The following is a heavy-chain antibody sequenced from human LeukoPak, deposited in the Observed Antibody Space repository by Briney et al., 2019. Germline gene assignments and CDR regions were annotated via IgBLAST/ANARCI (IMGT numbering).Heavy chain of an antibody. V-gene: IGHV4-34*01. CDR3: ARGTRCSGYEGY. D-gene: IGHD5-12*01. Sequence: SSETLSLTCAVYGGSFSGYYWSWIRQPPGKGLEWIGEINHSGSTNYNPSLKSRVTISVDTSKNQFSLKLSSVTAADTAVYYCARGTRCSGYEGYWGQGTLVTVSS. CDR2: INHSGST. CDR1: GGSFSGYY. J-gene: IGHJ4*02.